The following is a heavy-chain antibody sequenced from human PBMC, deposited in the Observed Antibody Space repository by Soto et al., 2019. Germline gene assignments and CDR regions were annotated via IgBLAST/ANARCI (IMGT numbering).Heavy chain of an antibody. CDR2: IIPIFGTA. CDR3: AVGYCGGDCYYNWFDP. D-gene: IGHD2-21*02. J-gene: IGHJ5*02. Sequence: QVQLVQSGAEVKKPGSSVKVSCKASGGTFSSNAISWVRQAPGQGLEWMGGIIPIFGTANYAQKFQGRVTITADESTSTAYMELSSLRSEDTAVYYCAVGYCGGDCYYNWFDPWGQGTLVTVSS. CDR1: GGTFSSNA. V-gene: IGHV1-69*12.